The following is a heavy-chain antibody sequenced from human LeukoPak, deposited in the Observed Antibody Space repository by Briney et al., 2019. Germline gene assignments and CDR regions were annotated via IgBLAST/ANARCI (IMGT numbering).Heavy chain of an antibody. CDR2: IYYSGST. J-gene: IGHJ6*02. Sequence: SETPSLTCTVSGGSISSYYWSWIRQPPGKGLEWIGYIYYSGSTNYNPSLKSRVTISVDTSKNQFSLKLSSVTAADTAVYYCARSSPQYYDFWSGYFLLYGMDVWGQGTTVTVSS. CDR1: GGSISSYY. CDR3: ARSSPQYYDFWSGYFLLYGMDV. D-gene: IGHD3-3*01. V-gene: IGHV4-59*01.